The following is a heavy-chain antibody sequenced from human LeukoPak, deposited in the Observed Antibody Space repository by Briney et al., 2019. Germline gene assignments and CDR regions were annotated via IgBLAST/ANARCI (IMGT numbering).Heavy chain of an antibody. CDR1: GFXFSNYA. J-gene: IGHJ4*02. CDR3: AKEGTVAGTGYFDY. CDR2: ITGGDNT. Sequence: GGSLRLSCAASGFXFSNYAISWVRQPPGKGLEWVSAITGGDNTYYADSVKGRFTISRDNSKNTLYLQMNSLRAEDTAIYYCAKEGTVAGTGYFDYWGQGALVTVSS. D-gene: IGHD6-19*01. V-gene: IGHV3-23*01.